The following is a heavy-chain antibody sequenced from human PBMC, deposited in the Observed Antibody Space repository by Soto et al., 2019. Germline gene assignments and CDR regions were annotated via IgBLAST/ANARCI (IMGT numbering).Heavy chain of an antibody. J-gene: IGHJ4*02. V-gene: IGHV4-34*01. CDR1: GGSFSGYY. Sequence: PSETLSLTCAVYGGSFSGYYWSWIRQPPGKGLEWIGEINHSGSTNYNPSLKSRVTISVDTSKNQFSLKLSSVTAADTAVYYCASDPDYYDSSGYYPVDYWGQGTLVTVSS. CDR2: INHSGST. CDR3: ASDPDYYDSSGYYPVDY. D-gene: IGHD3-22*01.